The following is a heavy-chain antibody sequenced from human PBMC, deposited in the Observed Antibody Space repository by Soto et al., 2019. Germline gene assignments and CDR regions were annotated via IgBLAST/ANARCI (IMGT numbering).Heavy chain of an antibody. CDR2: FDPEDGET. CDR3: ACCLEYNWNVRGDRCDAFDI. D-gene: IGHD1-20*01. CDR1: GYTLTELS. V-gene: IGHV1-24*01. J-gene: IGHJ3*02. Sequence: ASVKVSCKVSGYTLTELSMHWVRQAPGKGLEWMGGFDPEDGETIYAQKFQGRVTMTEDTSTDTAYMELSSLRSEDTAVYYCACCLEYNWNVRGDRCDAFDIWGQGTMVTVS.